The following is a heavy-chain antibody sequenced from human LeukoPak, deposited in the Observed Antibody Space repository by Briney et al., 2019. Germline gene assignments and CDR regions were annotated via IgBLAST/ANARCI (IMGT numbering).Heavy chain of an antibody. CDR2: ISYDGSNK. CDR1: GFTFSSYA. D-gene: IGHD6-19*01. Sequence: GGSLRLSCAASGFTFSSYAMSWVRQAPGKGLEWVAVISYDGSNKYYADSVKGRFTISRDNSKNTLYLQMNSLRAEDTAVYYCAREPEQWLVPDYYYGMDVWGQGTTVTVPS. CDR3: AREPEQWLVPDYYYGMDV. V-gene: IGHV3-30-3*01. J-gene: IGHJ6*02.